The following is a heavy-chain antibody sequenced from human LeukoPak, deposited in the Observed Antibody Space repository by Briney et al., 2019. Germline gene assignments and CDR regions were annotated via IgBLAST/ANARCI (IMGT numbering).Heavy chain of an antibody. J-gene: IGHJ4*02. Sequence: SETLSLTCTVSGGSISSYYRSWIRQPPGKGLEWIGYIYYSGSTNYNPSLKSRVTISVDTSKNQFSLKLSSVTAADTAVYYCARATLYGSGSSRAPYFDYWGQGTLVTVSS. CDR3: ARATLYGSGSSRAPYFDY. V-gene: IGHV4-59*01. CDR1: GGSISSYY. D-gene: IGHD3-10*01. CDR2: IYYSGST.